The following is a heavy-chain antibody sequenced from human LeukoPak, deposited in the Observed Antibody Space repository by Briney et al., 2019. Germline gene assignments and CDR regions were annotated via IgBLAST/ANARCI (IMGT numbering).Heavy chain of an antibody. Sequence: PGGSLRLSCAASGFTFSSYAMSWVRQAPGKGLEWVSAISGSGGSTYYADSVKGRFTISRDNSKNTLYLQMNSLRAEDTAVYYCAKGPLLWFGAPYFDYWGQGTLVTVSS. V-gene: IGHV3-23*01. CDR3: AKGPLLWFGAPYFDY. CDR2: ISGSGGST. J-gene: IGHJ4*02. CDR1: GFTFSSYA. D-gene: IGHD3-10*01.